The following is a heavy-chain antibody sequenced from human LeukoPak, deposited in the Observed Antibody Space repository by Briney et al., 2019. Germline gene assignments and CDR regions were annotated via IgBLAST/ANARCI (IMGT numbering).Heavy chain of an antibody. D-gene: IGHD3-10*01. J-gene: IGHJ4*02. CDR3: ARGIYYYGSGGPFDY. Sequence: GGSLRLSCAASGFTFSSYAMSWVRQAPGKGLEWVSAISGSGGSTYYADSVKGRFTISRDNAKNSLYLQMNSLRAEGTAVYYCARGIYYYGSGGPFDYWGQGTLVTVSS. CDR1: GFTFSSYA. CDR2: ISGSGGST. V-gene: IGHV3-23*01.